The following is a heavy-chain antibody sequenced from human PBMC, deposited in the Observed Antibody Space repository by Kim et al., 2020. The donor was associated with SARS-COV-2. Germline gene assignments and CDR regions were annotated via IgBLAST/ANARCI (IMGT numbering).Heavy chain of an antibody. J-gene: IGHJ4*02. CDR3: ARDGGGSSGFDY. CDR1: GGSISSYY. D-gene: IGHD3-22*01. Sequence: SETLSLTCTVSGGSISSYYWSWIRQPPGKGLEWIGYIYYSGSTNYNPSLKSRVTISVDTSKNQFSLKLSSVTAADTAVYYCARDGGGSSGFDYWGQGTLVTVSS. CDR2: IYYSGST. V-gene: IGHV4-59*01.